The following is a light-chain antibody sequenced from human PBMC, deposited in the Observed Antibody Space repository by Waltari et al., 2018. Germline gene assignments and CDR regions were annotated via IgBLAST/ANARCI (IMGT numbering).Light chain of an antibody. CDR3: CSFTSRSTWV. J-gene: IGLJ3*02. CDR1: SRDVGGYNY. CDR2: DVS. V-gene: IGLV2-14*01. Sequence: QSALTQPASVSGSPGQSITTSCTAPSRDVGGYNYVSWYQQHPGKAPKLLIFDVSYRPSGVSDRFSGSKSGNTASLTISGLQAEDESDYYCCSFTSRSTWVFGGGTKLTVL.